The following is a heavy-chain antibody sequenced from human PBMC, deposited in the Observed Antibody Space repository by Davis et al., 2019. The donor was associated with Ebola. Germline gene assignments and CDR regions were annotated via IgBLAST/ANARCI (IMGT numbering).Heavy chain of an antibody. CDR2: ITPFNGNT. D-gene: IGHD3-22*01. J-gene: IGHJ3*02. Sequence: SVKVSCKASGYTFTGYYMHWVRQAPGQALEWMGWITPFNGNTNYAQKFQDRVTITRDRSMSTAYMELSSLRSEDTAMYYCATSSKIVVVTNHPGGDAFDIWGQGTMVTVSS. CDR3: ATSSKIVVVTNHPGGDAFDI. CDR1: GYTFTGYY. V-gene: IGHV1-45*02.